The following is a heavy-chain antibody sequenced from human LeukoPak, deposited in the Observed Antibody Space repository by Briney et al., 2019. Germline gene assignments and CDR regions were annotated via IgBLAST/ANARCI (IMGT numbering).Heavy chain of an antibody. Sequence: ASVKVSCKASGYTFTDSYMNWVRQAPGQGLEWMGWINPKTGGTNYAQRFQGRVTMTRDTSIRTAYMELNSLRSDDTAAYYCARDGRLTIFVRGIITEGSPPKNWGQGTLVTVSS. CDR1: GYTFTDSY. CDR3: ARDGRLTIFVRGIITEGSPPKN. D-gene: IGHD3-10*01. V-gene: IGHV1-2*02. J-gene: IGHJ4*02. CDR2: INPKTGGT.